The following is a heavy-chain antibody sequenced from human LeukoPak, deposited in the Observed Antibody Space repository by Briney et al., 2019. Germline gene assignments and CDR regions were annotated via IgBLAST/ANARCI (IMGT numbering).Heavy chain of an antibody. Sequence: GRSLRLSCAASGFIFSSYAMSWVRQAPGKGLEWVSAISSSGGSTYYADSVKGRFTISRDNSKNTLYLQMNSLRAEDTAVNYCAKARHYGSGSPDDYWGQGTLVTVSS. J-gene: IGHJ4*02. CDR3: AKARHYGSGSPDDY. CDR2: ISSSGGST. D-gene: IGHD3-10*01. CDR1: GFIFSSYA. V-gene: IGHV3-23*01.